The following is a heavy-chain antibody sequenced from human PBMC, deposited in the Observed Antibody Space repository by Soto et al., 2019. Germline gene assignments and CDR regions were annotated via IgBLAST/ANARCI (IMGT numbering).Heavy chain of an antibody. V-gene: IGHV3-73*01. D-gene: IGHD2-8*01. J-gene: IGHJ5*02. Sequence: GGSPRLSCAASGVTFSSFSMHWGRPAFGKGLEWVGRIRSKGNSYATEYAASVKGRFTISRDDSKNTAYLQMNSLETEDTAVYYWTRWCSSCGVGRLDPWGQGTLVTVSS. CDR1: GVTFSSFS. CDR2: IRSKGNSYAT. CDR3: TRWCSSCGVGRLDP.